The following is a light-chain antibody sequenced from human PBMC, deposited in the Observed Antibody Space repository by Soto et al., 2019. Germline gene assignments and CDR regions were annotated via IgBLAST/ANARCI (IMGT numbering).Light chain of an antibody. V-gene: IGLV2-23*01. CDR2: EDS. Sequence: LTQPASVSGSPGQSITISCTGTSSDVGRYSLVSWYQQHPGKAPKVIISEDSKRPSGVSNRFSGSKSGNTASLTISGLQAEDEADYYCCSFAGNSIYVFGTGTKVT. J-gene: IGLJ1*01. CDR1: SSDVGRYSL. CDR3: CSFAGNSIYV.